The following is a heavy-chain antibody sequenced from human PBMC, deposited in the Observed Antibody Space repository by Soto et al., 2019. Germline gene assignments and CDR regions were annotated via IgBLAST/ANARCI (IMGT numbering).Heavy chain of an antibody. J-gene: IGHJ3*02. CDR2: IKSKGEAGTT. D-gene: IGHD3-3*01. CDR3: TTDYDFWSGHDAFDI. V-gene: IGHV3-15*01. Sequence: GGSLRLSCTVSGFPFGASAMTWVRQPLGKGLEWVGRIKSKGEAGTTDYAAAVKGRFTISRDDTKNTLSLQMSSLKTEDTAVYYCTTDYDFWSGHDAFDIWGQGTVVTVSS. CDR1: GFPFGASA.